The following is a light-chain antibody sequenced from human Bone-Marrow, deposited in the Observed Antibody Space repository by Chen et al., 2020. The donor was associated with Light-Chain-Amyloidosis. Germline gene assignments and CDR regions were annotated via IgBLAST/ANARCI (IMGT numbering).Light chain of an antibody. CDR3: QQSNSFPRT. V-gene: IGKV1-12*01. Sequence: DIQMTQSPSSVSASVGDRVTITGRANQAISRWLAWYQQKPGKAPQLLIYGASTLQSGVPSRFSGSGSGTDFTLTINTLQPEDFATYYCQQSNSFPRTFGQGTKVEIK. CDR2: GAS. J-gene: IGKJ1*01. CDR1: QAISRW.